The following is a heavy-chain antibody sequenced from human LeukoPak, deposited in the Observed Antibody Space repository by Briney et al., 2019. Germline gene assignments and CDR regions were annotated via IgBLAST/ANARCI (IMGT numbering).Heavy chain of an antibody. Sequence: VASAKVSCKASGYTFTTYAINWVRQAPGQGLEWMGWINTDSGNPTYAQGFTGRFVFSLDTSVSTAYMQISSLKAEDTAVYYCARAPYSSGWYPHGNLDYWGQGTLVTVSS. J-gene: IGHJ4*02. CDR3: ARAPYSSGWYPHGNLDY. CDR2: INTDSGNP. CDR1: GYTFTTYA. D-gene: IGHD6-19*01. V-gene: IGHV7-4-1*02.